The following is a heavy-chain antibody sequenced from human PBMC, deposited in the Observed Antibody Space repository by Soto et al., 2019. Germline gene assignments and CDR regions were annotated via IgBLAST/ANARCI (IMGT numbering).Heavy chain of an antibody. V-gene: IGHV4-39*01. J-gene: IGHJ4*02. Sequence: PSETLSLTCAVSGGSISGSYYYWGWLRQSPGKGPEWIGSVFYTGFTSYNPSLESRVSVSVDTSKNQFSLKVSGVSAADTAMYYCVRVVEAATRHTDFDSWGQGIVVTVSS. CDR1: GGSISGSYYY. D-gene: IGHD2-15*01. CDR3: VRVVEAATRHTDFDS. CDR2: VFYTGFT.